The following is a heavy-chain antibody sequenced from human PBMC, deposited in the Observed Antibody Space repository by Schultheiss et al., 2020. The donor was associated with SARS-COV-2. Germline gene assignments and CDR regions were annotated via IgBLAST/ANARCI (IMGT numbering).Heavy chain of an antibody. CDR1: GGSFSGYY. V-gene: IGHV4-34*01. CDR2: INHSGST. CDR3: ARASIAAAGPSAFDI. Sequence: SETLSLTCAVYGGSFSGYYWSWIRQPPGKGLEWIGEINHSGSTNYNPSLKSRVTISGDTSMNQLSLRLSSVSAADTAVYYCARASIAAAGPSAFDIWGQGTMVTVSS. D-gene: IGHD6-13*01. J-gene: IGHJ3*02.